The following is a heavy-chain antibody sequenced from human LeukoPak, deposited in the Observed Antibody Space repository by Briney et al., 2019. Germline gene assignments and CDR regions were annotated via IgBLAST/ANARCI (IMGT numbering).Heavy chain of an antibody. J-gene: IGHJ4*02. D-gene: IGHD5-12*01. CDR3: AKARSGYDKVPDY. Sequence: ASVKVSCKASGYTFTSYYMHWVRQAPGQGLEWMGIINPSGGSTSYAQKFQGRVTMTRDTSTSTVYMVLSSLRSEDTAVYYCAKARSGYDKVPDYWGQGTLVTVSS. CDR1: GYTFTSYY. CDR2: INPSGGST. V-gene: IGHV1-46*03.